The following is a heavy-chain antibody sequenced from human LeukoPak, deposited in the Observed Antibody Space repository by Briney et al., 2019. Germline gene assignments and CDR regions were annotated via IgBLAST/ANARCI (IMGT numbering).Heavy chain of an antibody. CDR3: ARGLLAAPSDY. CDR1: GYTFTGYY. Sequence: ASVKVSCKASGYTFTGYYMHWVREAPGQGLEWMGRINPNSGGTNYAQKFQGRVTMTRDTSISTAYMELSRLRSDDTAVYNCARGLLAAPSDYWGQGTLVTVSS. CDR2: INPNSGGT. J-gene: IGHJ4*02. D-gene: IGHD2-15*01. V-gene: IGHV1-2*06.